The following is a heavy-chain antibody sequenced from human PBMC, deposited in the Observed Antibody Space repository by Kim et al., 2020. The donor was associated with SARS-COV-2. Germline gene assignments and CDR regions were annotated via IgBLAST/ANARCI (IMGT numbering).Heavy chain of an antibody. CDR2: ISYDGSNK. J-gene: IGHJ6*02. D-gene: IGHD3-10*01. V-gene: IGHV3-30-3*01. Sequence: GGSLRLSCAASGFTFSSYAMHWVRQAPGKGLEWVAVISYDGSNKYYADSVKGRFTISRDNSKNTLYLQMNSLRAEDTAVYYCATSGSGNYYYYGMDVWGQGTRVTVSS. CDR3: ATSGSGNYYYYGMDV. CDR1: GFTFSSYA.